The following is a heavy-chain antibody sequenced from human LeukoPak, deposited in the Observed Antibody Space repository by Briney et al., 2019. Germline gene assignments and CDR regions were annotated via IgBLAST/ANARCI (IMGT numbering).Heavy chain of an antibody. CDR2: INPNSGGT. D-gene: IGHD4-11*01. Sequence: GASVKVSCKASGYTFTGYYMHWVRQAPGQGLEWMGWINPNSGGTNYAQKFQGRVTMTRDTSISTAYMELSRLRSDDMAVYYCARVVTTVTTYFDYWGQGTLVTVSS. CDR1: GYTFTGYY. V-gene: IGHV1-2*02. CDR3: ARVVTTVTTYFDY. J-gene: IGHJ4*02.